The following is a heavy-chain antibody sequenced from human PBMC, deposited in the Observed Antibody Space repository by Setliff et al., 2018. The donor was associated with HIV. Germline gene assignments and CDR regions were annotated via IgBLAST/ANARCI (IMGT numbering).Heavy chain of an antibody. D-gene: IGHD3-22*01. J-gene: IGHJ4*02. CDR1: GYTFTSYD. CDR3: ARGRGRYYDSRSYLDY. Sequence: GASVKVSCKTSGYTFTSYDSNWVRQATGQGLEWMGWMNPNSGNRGYAQKSHGRVTISRSTSISTAYMELSGLRSEDTAVYYCARGRGRYYDSRSYLDYWGQGTQVTVSS. CDR2: MNPNSGNR. V-gene: IGHV1-8*03.